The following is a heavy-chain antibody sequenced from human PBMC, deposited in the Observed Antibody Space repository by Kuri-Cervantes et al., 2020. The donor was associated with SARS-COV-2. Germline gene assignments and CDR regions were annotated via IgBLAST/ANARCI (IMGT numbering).Heavy chain of an antibody. CDR2: VYYSGNT. J-gene: IGHJ4*02. CDR3: VRLGDHYLDS. V-gene: IGHV4-59*01. D-gene: IGHD2-21*02. Sequence: SETLSLTCSVSGGSMGNYYWSWIRQPPGKGLEWMGYVYYSGNTNYNPSLRSRLTVSVDTSRNQFSLKLTSVTAADTAVYYCVRLGDHYLDSWGQGTLVTVSS. CDR1: GGSMGNYY.